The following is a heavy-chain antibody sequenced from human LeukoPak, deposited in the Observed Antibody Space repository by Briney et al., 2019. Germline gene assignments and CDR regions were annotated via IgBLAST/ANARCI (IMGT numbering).Heavy chain of an antibody. CDR2: IDSNDAYT. V-gene: IGHV5-10-1*01. J-gene: IGHJ4*02. CDR3: AATTHSGWYYFHY. D-gene: IGHD6-19*01. CDR1: GYSFTSYW. Sequence: GESLKISCKGSGYSFTSYWISWVRQMPGKGLEWMGRIDSNDAYTKYNLSFQGHVTISADKSISTAYLQWSSLKASATAMFYCAATTHSGWYYFHYWGQGTLVTVSS.